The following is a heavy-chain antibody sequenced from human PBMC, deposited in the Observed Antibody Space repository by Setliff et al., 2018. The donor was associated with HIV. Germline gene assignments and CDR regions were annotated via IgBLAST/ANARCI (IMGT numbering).Heavy chain of an antibody. Sequence: LRLSCAASGFTFSDYYMSWIRQAPGKGLEWISYISSGGSKVFYADSVKGRFNISRDNAKNSLYLQMNSLRAEGTAIYYCARDQGGGSLYYYYMGVWGEGTTVTVSS. J-gene: IGHJ6*03. D-gene: IGHD2-15*01. V-gene: IGHV3-11*04. CDR2: ISSGGSKV. CDR3: ARDQGGGSLYYYYMGV. CDR1: GFTFSDYY.